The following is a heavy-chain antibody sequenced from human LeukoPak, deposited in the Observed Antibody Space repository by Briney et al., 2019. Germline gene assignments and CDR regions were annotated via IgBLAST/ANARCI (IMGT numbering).Heavy chain of an antibody. CDR3: ARARPRAFDI. V-gene: IGHV4-59*01. CDR2: IYYSGST. Sequence: PLETLSLTCTVSGGSISSYYWSWIRQPPGKGLEWIGYIYYSGSTNYNPSLKSRVTISVDTSKNQFSLKLSSVTAADTAVYYCARARPRAFDIWGQGTMVTVSS. J-gene: IGHJ3*02. CDR1: GGSISSYY.